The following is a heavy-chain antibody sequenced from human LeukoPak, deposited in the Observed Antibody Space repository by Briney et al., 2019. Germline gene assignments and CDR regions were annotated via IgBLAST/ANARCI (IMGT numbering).Heavy chain of an antibody. CDR2: IYYSGST. V-gene: IGHV4-59*12. CDR1: GGSISSYY. J-gene: IGHJ5*02. D-gene: IGHD6-6*01. Sequence: SETLSLTCTVSGGSISSYYWSWIRQSPGKGLEWIGYIYYSGSTYYNPSLKSRVTISVDTSKNQFSLKLSSVTAADTAVYYCARDKRPAARPHWFDPWGQGTLVTVSS. CDR3: ARDKRPAARPHWFDP.